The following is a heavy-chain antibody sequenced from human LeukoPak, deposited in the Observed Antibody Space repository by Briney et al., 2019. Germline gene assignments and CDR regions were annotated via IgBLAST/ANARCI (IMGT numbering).Heavy chain of an antibody. Sequence: SETLSLTCTVSGGSFSSSTYYWSWIRQPAGKGLEWIGRIYASGSTNYNPSLKSRITTSVDPSKNQFSLKLGSVTAADTAIYYCARGGAQGHSYGSNFDNWGQGTLVAVSS. CDR2: IYASGST. CDR3: ARGGAQGHSYGSNFDN. V-gene: IGHV4-61*10. J-gene: IGHJ4*02. D-gene: IGHD5-18*01. CDR1: GGSFSSSTYY.